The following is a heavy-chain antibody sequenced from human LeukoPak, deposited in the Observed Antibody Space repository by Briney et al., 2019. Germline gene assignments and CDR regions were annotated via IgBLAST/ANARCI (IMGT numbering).Heavy chain of an antibody. J-gene: IGHJ3*02. CDR3: AKSWNYYDSSGDDALDI. CDR1: GFTFSDYY. V-gene: IGHV3-30*18. D-gene: IGHD3-22*01. CDR2: ISYAGNNK. Sequence: GGSLRLSCAASGFTFSDYYMSWIRQAPGKGLEWVTIISYAGNNKYYADSVKGRFTISRDNSKNTLYLQMNSLRVEDTAVYYCAKSWNYYDSSGDDALDIWGQGTMVTVSS.